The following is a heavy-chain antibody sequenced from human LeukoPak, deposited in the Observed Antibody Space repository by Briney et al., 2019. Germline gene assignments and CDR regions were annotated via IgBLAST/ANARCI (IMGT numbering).Heavy chain of an antibody. CDR3: ARVGYSSGSYYDY. CDR2: ISSSGSTI. Sequence: GGSLRLSCAASGFTFSSYEMNWVRQAPGKGLEWVSYISSSGSTIYYADSVKGRFTISRDNAKNSLYLQMNSLRAEDTAVYYCARVGYSSGSYYDYWGQGTLVTVSS. V-gene: IGHV3-48*03. J-gene: IGHJ4*02. CDR1: GFTFSSYE. D-gene: IGHD3-10*01.